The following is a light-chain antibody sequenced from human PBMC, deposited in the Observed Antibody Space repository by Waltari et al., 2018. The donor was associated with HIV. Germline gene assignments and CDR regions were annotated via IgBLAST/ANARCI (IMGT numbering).Light chain of an antibody. J-gene: IGLJ1*01. CDR1: SHIGINP. CDR2: TDD. Sequence: SVLTQPPSASGTPGQRVTISSSGSHIGINPVSWYQHVPGTAPNLLIYTDDQRPVGVPDRFSASKSGTSASLVISGLLSEDEAEYYCAVWDDSLNHVFGTGTKVTVL. CDR3: AVWDDSLNHV. V-gene: IGLV1-44*01.